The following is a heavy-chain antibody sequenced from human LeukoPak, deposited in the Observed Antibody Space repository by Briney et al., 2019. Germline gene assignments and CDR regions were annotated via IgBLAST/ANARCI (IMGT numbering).Heavy chain of an antibody. J-gene: IGHJ4*02. CDR3: ARYCSATTCLRY. V-gene: IGHV3-7*01. Sequence: GGSLRLSCAASGFSFSDAWMSWVRQAPGKGLEWVANIKQDGSETYYVDSVKGRFTISRDNAKSSLYLQMNSLRAEDTAVYYCARYCSATTCLRYWGQGTLVTASS. CDR2: IKQDGSET. CDR1: GFSFSDAW. D-gene: IGHD2-2*01.